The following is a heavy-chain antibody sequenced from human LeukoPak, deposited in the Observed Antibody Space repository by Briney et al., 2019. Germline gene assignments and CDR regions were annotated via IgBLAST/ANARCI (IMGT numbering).Heavy chain of an antibody. CDR2: ISYDGSNK. Sequence: PGGSLRLSCAASGFTFSSYAMSWVRQAPGKGLEWVAVISYDGSNKYYADSVKGRFTISRDNSKNTLYLQMNSLRAEDTAVYYCARDRGSSWQYDYWGQGTLVTVSS. CDR1: GFTFSSYA. D-gene: IGHD6-13*01. V-gene: IGHV3-30-3*01. CDR3: ARDRGSSWQYDY. J-gene: IGHJ4*02.